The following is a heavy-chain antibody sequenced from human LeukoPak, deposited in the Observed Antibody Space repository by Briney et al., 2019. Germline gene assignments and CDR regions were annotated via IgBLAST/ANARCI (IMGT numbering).Heavy chain of an antibody. CDR2: ISSSSNHI. V-gene: IGHV3-21*01. Sequence: GGSLRLSCAASGFSFSIYSMNWVRQAPGKGLEWVSSISSSSNHIYYADSVKGRFTISRDNAKNSLYLQMNSLRAEDTAVYYCARGWERNAFDIWGQGTMVTVSS. J-gene: IGHJ3*02. D-gene: IGHD1-26*01. CDR3: ARGWERNAFDI. CDR1: GFSFSIYS.